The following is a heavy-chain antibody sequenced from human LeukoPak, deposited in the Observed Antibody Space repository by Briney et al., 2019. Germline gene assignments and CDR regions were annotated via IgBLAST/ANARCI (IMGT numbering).Heavy chain of an antibody. CDR2: IWYDGSNK. J-gene: IGHJ4*02. CDR3: ARDKYSSGPSEY. CDR1: GFTFSSYG. V-gene: IGHV3-33*01. Sequence: GGSLRLSCAASGFTFSSYGMHWVRQAPGKGLEWVAVIWYDGSNKYYADSVKGRFTISRDNSKNTLYLQMNSLRAEDTAVYYCARDKYSSGPSEYWGQGTLVTVSS. D-gene: IGHD6-19*01.